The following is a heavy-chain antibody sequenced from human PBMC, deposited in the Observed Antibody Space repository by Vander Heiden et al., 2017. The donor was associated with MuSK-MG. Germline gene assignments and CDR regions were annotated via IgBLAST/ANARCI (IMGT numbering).Heavy chain of an antibody. J-gene: IGHJ6*03. CDR1: GYTLTSFG. Sequence: QVQLGQPGAAVKKAGASVKVSCEATGYTLTSFGINWVRQAPGQGLEWMGWISAYNGNTNYAQKLQGRVTMTTDTSTSTAYMELRSLRSDDTAVYYCAREYYDSSGYYAQAGYYYYYMDVWGKGTTVTVSS. D-gene: IGHD3-22*01. CDR3: AREYYDSSGYYAQAGYYYYYMDV. V-gene: IGHV1-18*01. CDR2: ISAYNGNT.